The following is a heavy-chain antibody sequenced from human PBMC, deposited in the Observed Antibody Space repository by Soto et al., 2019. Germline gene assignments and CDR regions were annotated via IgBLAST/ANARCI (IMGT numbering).Heavy chain of an antibody. J-gene: IGHJ6*03. CDR2: IKQDGSGK. CDR3: ARDSLTGTWGYYYYYMDV. CDR1: GFTFSSYW. D-gene: IGHD1-20*01. V-gene: IGHV3-7*01. Sequence: GGSLRLSCAASGFTFSSYWMSWVRQAPGKGLEWVANIKQDGSGKCYVDSVKGRFTISRDNAKNSLYLQMNSLRAEDTAVYYCARDSLTGTWGYYYYYMDVWGKGTTVTVSS.